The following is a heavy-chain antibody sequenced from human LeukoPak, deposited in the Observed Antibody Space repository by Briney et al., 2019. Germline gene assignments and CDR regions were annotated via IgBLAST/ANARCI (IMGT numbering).Heavy chain of an antibody. Sequence: SETLSLTCTVSGGSISSHYWSWIRQPPGKGLEWIGYIYYSGSTNYNPSLKSRATISVDTSKNQFSLKLSSVTAADTAVYYCARTAVEMATIFDYWGQGTLVTVSS. CDR1: GGSISSHY. CDR3: ARTAVEMATIFDY. CDR2: IYYSGST. V-gene: IGHV4-59*11. D-gene: IGHD5-24*01. J-gene: IGHJ4*02.